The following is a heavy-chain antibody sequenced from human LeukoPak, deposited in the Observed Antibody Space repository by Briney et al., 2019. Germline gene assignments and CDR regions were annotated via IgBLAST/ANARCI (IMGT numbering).Heavy chain of an antibody. CDR3: ARDPDTSSKVDY. Sequence: PGGSLRLSCAASGFTFSDHYMSWIRQTPGKGLEWVSRISRDTESVKGRFTISRDNTKNSLYLQMNSLRVDDTAEYYCARDPDTSSKVDYWGQGTLVTVSS. J-gene: IGHJ4*02. D-gene: IGHD6-6*01. V-gene: IGHV3-11*01. CDR1: GFTFSDHY. CDR2: ISR.